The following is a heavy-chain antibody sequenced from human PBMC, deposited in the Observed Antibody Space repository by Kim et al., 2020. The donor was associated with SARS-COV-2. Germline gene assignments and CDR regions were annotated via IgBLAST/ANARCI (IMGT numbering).Heavy chain of an antibody. V-gene: IGHV7-4-1*02. J-gene: IGHJ4*02. CDR1: GYTFTKYA. CDR3: ARGRGEYQLLVEPVDY. D-gene: IGHD2-2*01. Sequence: ASVKVSCKASGYTFTKYAMNWVRQAPGQGLEWMGWINTNTGNPTYAQGFTGRFVFSLDTSVSTPYLQISSLKAEDTAVYYCARGRGEYQLLVEPVDYWGQGTLVTVSS. CDR2: INTNTGNP.